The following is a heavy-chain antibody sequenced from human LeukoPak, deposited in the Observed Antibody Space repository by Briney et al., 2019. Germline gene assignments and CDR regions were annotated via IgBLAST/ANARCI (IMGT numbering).Heavy chain of an antibody. CDR1: GFTFSCYW. V-gene: IGHV3-7*01. CDR2: INQDGSEK. D-gene: IGHD3-16*01. Sequence: GGSLRLSCAASGFTFSCYWMSCVRQAPGEGLEWVANINQDGSEKYYVASVKDRFTISRDNDKTSLYLQMNSLRAEDTAVYYCASIIGDYDYVWGSYHFDYWGQGTLVTVSS. J-gene: IGHJ4*02. CDR3: ASIIGDYDYVWGSYHFDY.